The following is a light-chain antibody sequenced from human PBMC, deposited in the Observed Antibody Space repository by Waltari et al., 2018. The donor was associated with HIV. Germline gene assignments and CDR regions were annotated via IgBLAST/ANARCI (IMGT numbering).Light chain of an antibody. CDR3: SSYAGSNTLI. V-gene: IGLV2-8*01. CDR2: EVT. Sequence: QPARTQPRSPSGSPGLLVTISCPGTTSLVGAFNFVSWYQQHPGKAPKLIIYEVTKRPSGVPDRFSGSKSGNAASLTVSGLQTEDEAVYYCSSYAGSNTLIFGGGT. J-gene: IGLJ2*01. CDR1: TSLVGAFNF.